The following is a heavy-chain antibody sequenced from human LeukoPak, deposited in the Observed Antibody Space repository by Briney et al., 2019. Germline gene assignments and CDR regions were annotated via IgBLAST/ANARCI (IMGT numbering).Heavy chain of an antibody. CDR3: ARVFYDSSGSLDAFDI. CDR2: INPSGGST. CDR1: GFTFTSYY. D-gene: IGHD3-22*01. J-gene: IGHJ3*02. Sequence: ASVKVSCKASGFTFTSYYMHWVRQAPGQGLEWMGIINPSGGSTSYPQKFQGRVTMTRDTSISTAYMELSRLRSDDTAVYYCARVFYDSSGSLDAFDIWGQGTMVTVSS. V-gene: IGHV1-46*01.